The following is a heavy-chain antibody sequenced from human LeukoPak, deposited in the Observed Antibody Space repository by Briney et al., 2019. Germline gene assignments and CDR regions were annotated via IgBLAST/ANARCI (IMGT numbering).Heavy chain of an antibody. J-gene: IGHJ4*02. D-gene: IGHD2-15*01. CDR3: ARDPGYCSGSTCYSAPRFDY. V-gene: IGHV4-59*01. CDR2: SYYSGST. CDR1: GGSISTYY. Sequence: SETLSLTCTLSGGSISTYYWTWIRHPPGKGLEWIGYSYYSGSTNYNPSLKSRVTISLDTSKNQFSLKLSSVTAADTAVSYCARDPGYCSGSTCYSAPRFDYWGQGALVTVSS.